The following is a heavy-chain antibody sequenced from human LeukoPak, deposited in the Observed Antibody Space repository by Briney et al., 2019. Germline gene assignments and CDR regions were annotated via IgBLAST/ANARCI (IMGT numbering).Heavy chain of an antibody. V-gene: IGHV3-53*01. J-gene: IGHJ4*02. CDR2: LYSGGAA. D-gene: IGHD6-13*01. Sequence: GGSLRLSCVASGFIVSSNYINWVRQAPGKGLEWISILYSGGAAYYADSVKGRFTISRDNSKNTLFLQMNSLRAEDTALYYCAKDSDYSGSWQSFWGQGTLVTVSS. CDR3: AKDSDYSGSWQSF. CDR1: GFIVSSNY.